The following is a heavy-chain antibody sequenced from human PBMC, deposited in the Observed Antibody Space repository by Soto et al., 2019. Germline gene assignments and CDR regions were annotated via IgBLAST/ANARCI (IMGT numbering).Heavy chain of an antibody. D-gene: IGHD3-22*01. CDR1: GFTFSWYS. Sequence: GGSLRLSCAASGFTFSWYSMTWVRQAPGKGLEWVSSISSSSSYIYYADSVKGRFTISRDNAKNSLYLEMNSLRAEDTAVYYWARVHYYDSSGYSHWGQGTLVTVSS. V-gene: IGHV3-21*01. CDR2: ISSSSSYI. CDR3: ARVHYYDSSGYSH. J-gene: IGHJ4*02.